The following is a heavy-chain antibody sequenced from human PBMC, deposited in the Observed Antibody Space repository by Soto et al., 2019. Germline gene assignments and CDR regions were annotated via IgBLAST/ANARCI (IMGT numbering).Heavy chain of an antibody. CDR3: ASSFSGPEDYYGMDV. Sequence: QVQLQESGPGLVKPSETLSLTCTVSGGSISSYYWSWIRQPPGKGLEWIGYIYYSGSTNYNPSLKSRVTIPVDTSSNQFPLKLRSVTAADTAVYYCASSFSGPEDYYGMDVWGQGTTVTVSS. CDR2: IYYSGST. CDR1: GGSISSYY. D-gene: IGHD6-25*01. J-gene: IGHJ6*02. V-gene: IGHV4-59*08.